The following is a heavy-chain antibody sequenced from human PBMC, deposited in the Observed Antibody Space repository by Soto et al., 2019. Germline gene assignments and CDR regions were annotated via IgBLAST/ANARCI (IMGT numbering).Heavy chain of an antibody. D-gene: IGHD6-19*01. J-gene: IGHJ4*02. CDR2: INPNSGDT. CDR3: AVAGLPFEY. CDR1: GYTFTGYY. V-gene: IGHV1-2*02. Sequence: QVQLVQSGAEVKKPGASVKVSCKTSGYTFTGYYIHWVRQAPGQGLEWMALINPNSGDTNYGHKFQGRVTLTRDTPINTVYMAVTSLRFDDTAVYYCAVAGLPFEYWGQGTLVTVFS.